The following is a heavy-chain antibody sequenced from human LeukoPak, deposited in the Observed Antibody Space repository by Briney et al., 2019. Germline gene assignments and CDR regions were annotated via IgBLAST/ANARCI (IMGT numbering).Heavy chain of an antibody. CDR1: GFTFSSYA. J-gene: IGHJ4*02. CDR3: TTVSTYYGIKDY. CDR2: ISGSGGST. D-gene: IGHD4-17*01. Sequence: GGSLRLSCAASGFTFSSYAMSWVRQAPGKGLEWVSAISGSGGSTYYADSVKGRFTISRDNSKNTLYLQMNSLRAEDTAVYYCTTVSTYYGIKDYWGRGTLVTVSS. V-gene: IGHV3-23*01.